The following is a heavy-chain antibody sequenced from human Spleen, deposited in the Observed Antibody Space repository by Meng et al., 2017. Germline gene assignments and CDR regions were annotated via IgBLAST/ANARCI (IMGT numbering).Heavy chain of an antibody. J-gene: IGHJ4*02. V-gene: IGHV3-15*01. D-gene: IGHD5-12*01. CDR3: SGHIDY. Sequence: VQLWESGGGLVKPGGSLILSCEGSGFTFSNAYMTWVRQVPGKRLEWVGRIKSKPDGETIDYGAPVKGRFTISRDDSKNTVYLQMNSLKTEDTAVYYCSGHIDYWGQGTLVTVSS. CDR1: GFTFSNAY. CDR2: IKSKPDGETI.